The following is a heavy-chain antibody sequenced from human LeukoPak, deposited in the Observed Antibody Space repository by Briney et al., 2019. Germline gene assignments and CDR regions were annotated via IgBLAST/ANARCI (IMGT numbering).Heavy chain of an antibody. V-gene: IGHV4-59*01. CDR1: GGSISNYY. J-gene: IGHJ4*02. D-gene: IGHD3-3*01. CDR3: ASLYYDFHFDY. Sequence: SETLSVTCTVSGGSISNYYWSWIRQPPGNGLEWIGYIYYSGSTNYNPSLKSRVTISVDTSKNQFSLKLSSVTAADTAVYYCASLYYDFHFDYWGQGTLVTVSS. CDR2: IYYSGST.